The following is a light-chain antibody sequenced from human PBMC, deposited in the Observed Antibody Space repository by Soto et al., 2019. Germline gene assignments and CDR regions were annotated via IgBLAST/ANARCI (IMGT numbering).Light chain of an antibody. Sequence: DIQMTQSPSSLSASVGDRVNVTCRASQGISSYLAWYQQRPGKVPKLLISAASTLQPGVPSRFSGTGSGTDFTLTSSSLQPEDVATYYCLKYNSAPWTFGQGTKVEI. CDR1: QGISSY. V-gene: IGKV1-27*01. CDR3: LKYNSAPWT. CDR2: AAS. J-gene: IGKJ1*01.